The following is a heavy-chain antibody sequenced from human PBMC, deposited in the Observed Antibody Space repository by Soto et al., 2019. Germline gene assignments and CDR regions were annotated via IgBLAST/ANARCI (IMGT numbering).Heavy chain of an antibody. CDR2: TKNKGQRFTI. J-gene: IGHJ4*02. D-gene: IGHD2-15*01. CDR3: ARWVAGAADC. Sequence: EVQLVESGGGLVQPGGSLRLSCAASGFASSDHYMDWVRQAPGKGLEWLGRTKNKGQRFTIEYAPSVKGRFIISRDDSKHSVFRQINSMRTDDTDVDYCARWVAGAADCWGQGTQVTVSS. CDR1: GFASSDHY. V-gene: IGHV3-72*01.